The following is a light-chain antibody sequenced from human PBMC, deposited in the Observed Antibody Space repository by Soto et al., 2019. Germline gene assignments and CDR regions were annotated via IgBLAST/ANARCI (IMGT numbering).Light chain of an antibody. CDR3: QQYYSLPLT. Sequence: DIVMTQSPDSLAVSLGERATINCKSSQSVLYSSNNKNYLAWYQQKPGQHPKLLIYWASTRESGVPDRFSGSGPGTDVTLTISSLQAEDVAVYYCQQYYSLPLTFGGGTTVQIK. CDR1: QSVLYSSNNKNY. CDR2: WAS. V-gene: IGKV4-1*01. J-gene: IGKJ4*01.